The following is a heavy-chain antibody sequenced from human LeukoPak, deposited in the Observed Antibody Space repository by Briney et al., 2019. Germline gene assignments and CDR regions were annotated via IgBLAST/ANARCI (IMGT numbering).Heavy chain of an antibody. Sequence: HGGSLRLSCAASGFTFNNYGMHWVRQAPGKGLEWVSAISGSGGSAYYADSVKGRFTISRDNSKNTLYLQMNSLRAEDTAVYYCARRNILTGYQEYWGQGTLVTVSS. V-gene: IGHV3-23*01. CDR3: ARRNILTGYQEY. CDR1: GFTFNNYG. D-gene: IGHD3-9*01. J-gene: IGHJ4*02. CDR2: ISGSGGSA.